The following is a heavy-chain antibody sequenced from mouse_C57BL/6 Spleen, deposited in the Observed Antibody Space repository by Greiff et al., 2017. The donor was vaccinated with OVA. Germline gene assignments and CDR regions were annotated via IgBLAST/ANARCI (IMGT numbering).Heavy chain of an antibody. CDR1: GYTFTGYW. D-gene: IGHD2-3*01. J-gene: IGHJ2*01. CDR2: ILPGSGST. CDR3: ARWSDGYYVDY. Sequence: QVQLKQSGAELMKPGASVKLSCKATGYTFTGYWIEWVKQRPGHGLEWIGEILPGSGSTYYNEKFKGKAPFTADTSSNTAYMQLSSLTTEDSAIYYCARWSDGYYVDYWGQGTTLTVSS. V-gene: IGHV1-9*01.